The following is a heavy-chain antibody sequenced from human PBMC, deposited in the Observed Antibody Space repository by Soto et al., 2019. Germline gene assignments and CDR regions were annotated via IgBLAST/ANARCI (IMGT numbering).Heavy chain of an antibody. CDR3: ARGGGVGVAGSAAFDM. Sequence: QLHLVQSGAVVKKPGASVTVSCSASGYPVTAYYMHWVRQAPGRGLEWMGGINPATGAAKYKQKFHGRVNLTRDTATSTGVMELSGLASEDTAVFYVARGGGVGVAGSAAFDMWGQGTLVTVSS. J-gene: IGHJ3*02. V-gene: IGHV1-2*02. CDR1: GYPVTAYY. D-gene: IGHD3-3*01. CDR2: INPATGAA.